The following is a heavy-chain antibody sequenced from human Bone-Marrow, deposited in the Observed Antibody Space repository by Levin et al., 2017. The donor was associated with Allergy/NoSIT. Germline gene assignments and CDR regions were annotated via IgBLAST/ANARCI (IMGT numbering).Heavy chain of an antibody. CDR3: AKGAGWVAGAVALV. J-gene: IGHJ4*02. CDR1: GFPFSYYS. Sequence: GGSLRLSCAASGFPFSYYSMHWVRQAPGKGLEWVAVISYDGNNKNYADSVKGRFTISRDNSKTTLYLQMNSLRAEDTAVYYCAKGAGWVAGAVALVWGQGTLVTVSS. D-gene: IGHD6-19*01. CDR2: ISYDGNNK. V-gene: IGHV3-30-3*01.